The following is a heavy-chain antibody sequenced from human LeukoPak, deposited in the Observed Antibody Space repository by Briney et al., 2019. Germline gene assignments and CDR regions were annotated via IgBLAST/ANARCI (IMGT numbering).Heavy chain of an antibody. CDR1: GGTFSSYA. D-gene: IGHD6-13*01. J-gene: IGHJ6*03. CDR2: IIPIFGTA. Sequence: ASVKVSCKASGGTFSSYAISWVRQAPGQGLEWMGGIIPIFGTANYAQKFQGRVTITTDESTSTAYMELSSLRSEDTAVYYCAREYSSSWYPMGYYYYYLDVWGKGTTVTVSS. CDR3: AREYSSSWYPMGYYYYYLDV. V-gene: IGHV1-69*05.